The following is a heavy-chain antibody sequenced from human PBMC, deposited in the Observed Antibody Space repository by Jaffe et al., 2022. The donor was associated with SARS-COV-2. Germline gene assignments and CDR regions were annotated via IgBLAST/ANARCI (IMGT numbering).Heavy chain of an antibody. CDR2: ISGSGGST. CDR3: AKFGLGSWYLEDAFDI. D-gene: IGHD6-13*01. Sequence: EVQLVESGGGLVQPGGSLRLSCAASGFTFSSYAMSWVRQAPGKGLEWVSAISGSGGSTYYADSVKGRFTISRDNSKNTLYLQMNSLRAEDTAVYYCAKFGLGSWYLEDAFDIWGQGTMVTVSS. CDR1: GFTFSSYA. V-gene: IGHV3-23*04. J-gene: IGHJ3*02.